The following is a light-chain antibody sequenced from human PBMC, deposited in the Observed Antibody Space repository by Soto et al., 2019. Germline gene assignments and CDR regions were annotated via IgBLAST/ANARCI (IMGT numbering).Light chain of an antibody. V-gene: IGLV1-44*01. CDR1: ISNIGSNT. Sequence: QAVLTQPPSASGAPGQRVTISCSGSISNIGSNTVNWYQQLPGTAPKLLIYSNNQRPSGVPDRFSGSKSGTSASLAISGLQSEDEADYYCALWDDSLNGPVFGGGTKVTVL. CDR2: SNN. J-gene: IGLJ2*01. CDR3: ALWDDSLNGPV.